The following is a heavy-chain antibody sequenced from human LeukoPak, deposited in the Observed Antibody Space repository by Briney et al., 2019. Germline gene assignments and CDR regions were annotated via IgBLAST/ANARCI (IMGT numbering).Heavy chain of an antibody. J-gene: IGHJ4*02. V-gene: IGHV4-39*07. CDR1: GGSISSSSYY. CDR3: ARDANYDFWSGPLDY. D-gene: IGHD3-3*01. CDR2: IYYSGST. Sequence: PSETLSPTCTVSGGSISSSSYYWGWIRQPPGKGLEWIGSIYYSGSTYYNPSLKSRVTISVDTSKNQFSLKLSSVTAADTAVYYCARDANYDFWSGPLDYWGQGTLVTVSS.